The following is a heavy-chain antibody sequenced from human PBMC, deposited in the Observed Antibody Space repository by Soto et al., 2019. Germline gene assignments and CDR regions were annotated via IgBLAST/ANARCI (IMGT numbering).Heavy chain of an antibody. D-gene: IGHD3-10*01. CDR3: ARASSWFGERANWFDP. Sequence: EVQLVESGGGLVQPGGSLRLSCAASGFTFSSYWMSWVRQAPGKGLEWVANIKQDGSEKYYVDSVKGRFTISRDNAKNALYLQMNSLRAEDTAVYYCARASSWFGERANWFDPWGQGTLVTVSS. CDR2: IKQDGSEK. V-gene: IGHV3-7*01. J-gene: IGHJ5*02. CDR1: GFTFSSYW.